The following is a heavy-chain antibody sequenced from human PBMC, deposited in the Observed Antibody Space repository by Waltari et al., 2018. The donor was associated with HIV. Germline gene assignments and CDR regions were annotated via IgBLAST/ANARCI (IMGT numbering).Heavy chain of an antibody. Sequence: QVQLVESGGGVVQPGRSLRLSCAASGFTFSTYGMHWVRQAPGKGLEWVAVIWYDGSNKYNADSVKGRFTNSRDNSKNTLYLQMNSLGAEDTAVYYCARDGAARGFDYWGQGTLVTVSS. J-gene: IGHJ4*02. D-gene: IGHD6-6*01. CDR3: ARDGAARGFDY. V-gene: IGHV3-33*01. CDR1: GFTFSTYG. CDR2: IWYDGSNK.